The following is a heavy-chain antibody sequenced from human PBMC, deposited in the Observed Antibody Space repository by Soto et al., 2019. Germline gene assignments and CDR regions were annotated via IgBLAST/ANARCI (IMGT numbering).Heavy chain of an antibody. CDR3: ARGVAVAGAPFDY. CDR2: IIPIFGTA. V-gene: IGHV1-69*13. CDR1: GGTFSSYA. D-gene: IGHD6-19*01. J-gene: IGHJ4*02. Sequence: SVKVSCKASGGTFSSYAISWVRQAPGQGLEWMGGIIPIFGTANYTQKFQGRVTITADESTSTAYMELSSLRSEDTAVYYCARGVAVAGAPFDYWGQGTLVTVSS.